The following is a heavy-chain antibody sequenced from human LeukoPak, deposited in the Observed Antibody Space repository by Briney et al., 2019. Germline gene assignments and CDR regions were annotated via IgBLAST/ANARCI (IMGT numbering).Heavy chain of an antibody. J-gene: IGHJ4*02. CDR1: VFTFSNAW. CDR2: IKSKTDGGTT. D-gene: IGHD4-23*01. Sequence: GGSLGLSCAASVFTFSNAWMTWVRQAPGKGLEWVSRIKSKTDGGTTDYAAPVKGRFTISRDDSKNTLYLEMNSLKTEDAAVYYCTAVDFDYWGQGTLVTVSS. V-gene: IGHV3-15*01. CDR3: TAVDFDY.